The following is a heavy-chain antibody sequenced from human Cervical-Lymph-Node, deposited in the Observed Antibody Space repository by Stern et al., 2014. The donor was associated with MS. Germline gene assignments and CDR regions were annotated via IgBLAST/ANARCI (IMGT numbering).Heavy chain of an antibody. CDR2: INGDGSST. CDR3: VRDTYDMSFLLGWTGGMDV. Sequence: EVQLEESGGRFVQPGGSLRLSCVASGFTVSSYWMHWVRQSPERGLEGVARINGDGSSTTYAASVKGRFTISRDNAKNTLNLQMNSLRGEDTAMYYCVRDTYDMSFLLGWTGGMDVWGQGTTVTVSS. J-gene: IGHJ6*02. D-gene: IGHD3/OR15-3a*01. CDR1: GFTVSSYW. V-gene: IGHV3-74*03.